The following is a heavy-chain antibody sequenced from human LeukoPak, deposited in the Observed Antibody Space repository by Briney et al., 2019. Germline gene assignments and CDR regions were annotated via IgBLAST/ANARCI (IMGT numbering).Heavy chain of an antibody. CDR3: ARGAYYYYYYMDV. J-gene: IGHJ6*03. Sequence: SETLSLTCTVSGGSISSSSYYWGWIRQPPGKGLEWIGSIYYSGSTYYNPSLKSRVTISVDTSKNQFSLKLSSVTAADTAVYYCARGAYYYYYYMDVWGKGTAVTISS. V-gene: IGHV4-39*07. CDR1: GGSISSSSYY. CDR2: IYYSGST.